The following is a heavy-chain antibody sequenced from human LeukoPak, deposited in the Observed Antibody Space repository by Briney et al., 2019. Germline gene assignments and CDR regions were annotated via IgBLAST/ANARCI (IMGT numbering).Heavy chain of an antibody. J-gene: IGHJ6*02. CDR1: GYMFTNYF. CDR2: INPSGGST. Sequence: ASVKVSCKTSGYMFTNYFLHWVRQAPGQGLEWMGIINPSGGSTFYAQKFQGRVTLTRDTPTSTVYMELGSLRSEDTAIYYCARGGYTSSGRSMDVWGQGTTATVSS. CDR3: ARGGYTSSGRSMDV. V-gene: IGHV1-46*01. D-gene: IGHD3-10*01.